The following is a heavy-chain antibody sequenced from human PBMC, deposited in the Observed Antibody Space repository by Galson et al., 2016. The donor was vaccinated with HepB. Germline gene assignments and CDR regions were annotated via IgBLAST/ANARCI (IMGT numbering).Heavy chain of an antibody. Sequence: SETLSLTCTVSGDSVNSGRYYWSWIRQPPGKGLEWLGYVYYSGSTNYNPSLKSRVAISIDTFKNQVSLTVSSVTAADTAVYYCARNSGGDLDNWGQGTLVIVSS. D-gene: IGHD2-21*01. CDR3: ARNSGGDLDN. CDR1: GDSVNSGRYY. J-gene: IGHJ4*02. CDR2: VYYSGST. V-gene: IGHV4-61*01.